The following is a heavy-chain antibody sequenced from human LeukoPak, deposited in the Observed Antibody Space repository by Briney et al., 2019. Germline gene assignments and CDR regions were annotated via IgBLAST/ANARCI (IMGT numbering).Heavy chain of an antibody. CDR2: IYHSRST. CDR1: GYSISRSNW. CDR3: ARTLIFDNRHRGAFDI. D-gene: IGHD3-22*01. J-gene: IGHJ3*02. V-gene: IGHV4-28*01. Sequence: EPSDTLSLTCDVSGYSISRSNWWGWIRQPPGKGLEWIGYIYHSRSTYYNPSLRSRVTMSQDTSKNQFSLKLSSVTAVDTAAYYCARTLIFDNRHRGAFDIWGQGTMVTVSS.